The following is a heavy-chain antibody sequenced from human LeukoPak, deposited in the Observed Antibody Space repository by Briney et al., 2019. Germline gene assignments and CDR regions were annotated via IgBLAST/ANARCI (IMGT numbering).Heavy chain of an antibody. V-gene: IGHV4-4*07. D-gene: IGHD6-6*01. CDR1: GGSISSYY. Sequence: SETLSLTCTVSGGSISSYYWSWIRQPAGKGLEWIRRIHTSGSTDYNPSLKSRVTMSVDTSKNQFSLKLRSVTAADTAVYYCAREGSMTARPFVSIDYWGQGTLVTVSS. J-gene: IGHJ4*02. CDR3: AREGSMTARPFVSIDY. CDR2: IHTSGST.